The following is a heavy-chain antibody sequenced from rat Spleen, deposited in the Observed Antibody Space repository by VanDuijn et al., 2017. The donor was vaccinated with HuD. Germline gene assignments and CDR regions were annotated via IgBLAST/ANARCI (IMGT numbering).Heavy chain of an antibody. CDR1: GFTFSNYY. J-gene: IGHJ3*01. Sequence: EVQLVESGGGLVQPGRSMKLSCAASGFTFSNYYMAWVRQAPTKGLEWVASINPSGVGTYYRDSVKGRFTISRDNAKSTLYLQVDSLRSEDTATYYCARQDTSGYSNWFAYWGQGTLVTVSS. V-gene: IGHV5-25*01. D-gene: IGHD4-3*01. CDR3: ARQDTSGYSNWFAY. CDR2: INPSGVGT.